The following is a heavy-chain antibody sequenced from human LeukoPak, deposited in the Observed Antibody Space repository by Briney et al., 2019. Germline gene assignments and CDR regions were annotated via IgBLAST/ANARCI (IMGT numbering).Heavy chain of an antibody. CDR3: ASLGGYGDYGYYYYGMDV. CDR1: GGSISSSNW. D-gene: IGHD4-17*01. Sequence: PSETLSLTCAVSGGSISSSNWWSWVRQPPGKGLEWIGEIYHSGSTNYNPSLKSRVTISVDKSKNQFSLKPSSVTAADTAVYYCASLGGYGDYGYYYYGMDVWGQGTTVTVSS. V-gene: IGHV4-4*02. CDR2: IYHSGST. J-gene: IGHJ6*02.